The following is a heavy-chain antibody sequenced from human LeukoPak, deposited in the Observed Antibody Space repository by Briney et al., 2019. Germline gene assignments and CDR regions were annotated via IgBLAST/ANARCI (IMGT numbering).Heavy chain of an antibody. V-gene: IGHV3-33*01. CDR3: ARDGSYDSSGYYSAFDY. Sequence: PGRSLRLSCAASGFTFSSYGMHWVRQAPGKGLEWVAVIWYDGSNKYYADSVKGRFTISRDNSKNTLYLQMNSLRAEDTAVYYCARDGSYDSSGYYSAFDYWGQGTLVTVSS. J-gene: IGHJ4*02. D-gene: IGHD3-22*01. CDR2: IWYDGSNK. CDR1: GFTFSSYG.